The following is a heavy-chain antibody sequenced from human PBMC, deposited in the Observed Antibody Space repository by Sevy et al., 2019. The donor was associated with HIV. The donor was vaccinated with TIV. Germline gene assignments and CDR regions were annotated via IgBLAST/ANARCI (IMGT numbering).Heavy chain of an antibody. CDR2: ISNDGSDK. D-gene: IGHD6-13*01. Sequence: GGSLRLSCAATGFSFSRYGMHWARQAPGKGLEWLAVISNDGSDKEYAESVKGRFTVSRDNSKDTVYLQMNSLGLEDTAVYYCANSRGRFEGSSWLYYYYIMDVWGQGTTVTVSS. J-gene: IGHJ6*02. V-gene: IGHV3-30*18. CDR1: GFSFSRYG. CDR3: ANSRGRFEGSSWLYYYYIMDV.